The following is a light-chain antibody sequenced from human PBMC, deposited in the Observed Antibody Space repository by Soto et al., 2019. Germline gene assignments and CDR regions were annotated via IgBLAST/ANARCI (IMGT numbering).Light chain of an antibody. CDR3: QQYGTAPWT. CDR2: GGS. CDR1: QSVSSNH. V-gene: IGKV3-20*01. Sequence: DIVLTQPPVTLSLSPGERATLSCRASQSVSSNHLAWYQQKPGQAPRLLIYGGSSRATGIPVRFSGSGSETDFTLTITRLEPEDFAVYYCQQYGTAPWTFGQGTMVDIK. J-gene: IGKJ1*01.